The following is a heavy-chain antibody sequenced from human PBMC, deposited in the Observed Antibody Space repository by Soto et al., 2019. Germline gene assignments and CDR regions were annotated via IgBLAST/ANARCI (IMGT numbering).Heavy chain of an antibody. CDR3: AGVERGTATTVVDAFDI. Sequence: QVQLQQWGAGLLKPSETLSLTCAVYGGSVNSGNYYWSWIRQPPGKGLEWIGEMSHSGGTHFNPFLKSRVTISVDTSKNQFSLKMSPVTAADTALYYCAGVERGTATTVVDAFDIWGPGTLVTVSS. CDR2: MSHSGGT. CDR1: GGSVNSGNYY. V-gene: IGHV4-34*01. J-gene: IGHJ3*02. D-gene: IGHD1-1*01.